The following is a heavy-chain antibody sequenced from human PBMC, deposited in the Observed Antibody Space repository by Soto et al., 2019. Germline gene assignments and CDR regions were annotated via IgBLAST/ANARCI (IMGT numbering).Heavy chain of an antibody. CDR3: ARDDYDFWSGYPLTMYYFDY. CDR2: ISAYNGNT. Sequence: ASLKVSCKASGYTFTSYGISWVRQAPGQGLEWMGWISAYNGNTNYAQKLQGRVTMTTDTSTSTAYMELRSLRSDDTAVYYCARDDYDFWSGYPLTMYYFDYWGQGTLVTVSS. J-gene: IGHJ4*02. V-gene: IGHV1-18*01. CDR1: GYTFTSYG. D-gene: IGHD3-3*01.